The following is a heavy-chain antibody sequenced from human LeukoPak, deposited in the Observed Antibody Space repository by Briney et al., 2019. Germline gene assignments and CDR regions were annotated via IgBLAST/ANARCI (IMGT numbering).Heavy chain of an antibody. Sequence: SVKVSCKASGGTFSSYAISWVRQAPGQGLEWMGGIIPIFGTANYAQKFQGRVTITADESTSTAYMELSSLRSEDTAVYYCARFGLWFGGRSYYYYYGMDVWGQGTTVTVSS. CDR1: GGTFSSYA. CDR3: ARFGLWFGGRSYYYYYGMDV. J-gene: IGHJ6*02. CDR2: IIPIFGTA. V-gene: IGHV1-69*13. D-gene: IGHD3-10*01.